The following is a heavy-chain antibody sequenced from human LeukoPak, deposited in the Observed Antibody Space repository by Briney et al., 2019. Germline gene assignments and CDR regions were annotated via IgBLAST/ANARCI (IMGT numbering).Heavy chain of an antibody. Sequence: ESGPALVQPTQTRTLTCTFSGFSLSTSGMRVSWIRQPPGKALEWLARIDWDDDKFYSTSLKTRLTISKDTSKNQVVLTMTNMDPVDTATYYCARTNYGDYRNWFDPWGQGTLVTVSS. CDR3: ARTNYGDYRNWFDP. D-gene: IGHD4-17*01. CDR1: GFSLSTSGMR. V-gene: IGHV2-70*04. CDR2: IDWDDDK. J-gene: IGHJ5*02.